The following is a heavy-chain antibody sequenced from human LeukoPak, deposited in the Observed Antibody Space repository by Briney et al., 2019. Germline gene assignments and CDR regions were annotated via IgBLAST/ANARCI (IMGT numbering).Heavy chain of an antibody. CDR3: AKDHALGKVAAKVDYFDY. CDR1: GFTFSSYA. V-gene: IGHV3-23*01. J-gene: IGHJ4*02. Sequence: GGSLRLSCAAPGFTFSSYAMSWVRQAPGKGLEWVSAISGSGGSTYYADSVKGRFTISRDNSKNTLYLQMNSLRAEDTAVYYCAKDHALGKVAAKVDYFDYWGQGTLVTVSS. D-gene: IGHD2-15*01. CDR2: ISGSGGST.